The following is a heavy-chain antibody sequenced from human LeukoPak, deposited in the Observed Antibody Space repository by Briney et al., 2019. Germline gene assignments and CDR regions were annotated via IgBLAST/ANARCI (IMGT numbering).Heavy chain of an antibody. D-gene: IGHD3-16*01. V-gene: IGHV3-72*01. Sequence: GGSLRLSCVASGFTFSDHYMDWVRQAPGKGLKWVGRIRKKAQRYTTEYAASVKGRFTVSRDDSKNSLYLQMNSLKTEDTAVYYCARANYASVNGWFDPWGQGTLVTVSS. J-gene: IGHJ5*02. CDR2: IRKKAQRYTT. CDR3: ARANYASVNGWFDP. CDR1: GFTFSDHY.